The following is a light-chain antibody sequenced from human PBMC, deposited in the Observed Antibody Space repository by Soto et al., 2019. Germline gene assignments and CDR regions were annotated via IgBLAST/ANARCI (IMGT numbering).Light chain of an antibody. CDR1: QGISSY. Sequence: DLQLTPSPSFLSASVGDRVTITCRASQGISSYLAWYQQKPGKAPKLLIYAASTLQSGVPSRFSGSGSGTEFTLTFSSLQPEDFATYYCQQLNSYPRTFGQGTNVEIK. CDR2: AAS. V-gene: IGKV1-9*01. J-gene: IGKJ1*01. CDR3: QQLNSYPRT.